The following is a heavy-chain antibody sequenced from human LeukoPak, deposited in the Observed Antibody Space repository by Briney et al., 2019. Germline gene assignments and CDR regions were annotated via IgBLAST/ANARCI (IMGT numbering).Heavy chain of an antibody. J-gene: IGHJ4*02. CDR1: GGSISSYY. D-gene: IGHD1-1*01. V-gene: IGHV4-59*01. CDR2: IYYSGST. CDR3: ARAVGNWFDY. Sequence: SETLSLTCTVSGGSISSYYWSWIRQPPGKGLEWIGYIYYSGSTNYNPSLKSRVTISVDTSKNQFSLKLSSVTAADTAVYYCARAVGNWFDYWGQGTLVTVSS.